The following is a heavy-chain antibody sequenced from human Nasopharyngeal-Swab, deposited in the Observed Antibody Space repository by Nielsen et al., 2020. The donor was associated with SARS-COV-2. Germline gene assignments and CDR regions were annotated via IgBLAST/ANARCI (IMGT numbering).Heavy chain of an antibody. CDR3: AHGSTEQLVPFDY. CDR1: GGTFSSYA. Sequence: KVSCKASGGTFSSYAISWVRQAPGQGLEWMGGIIPIFGTANYAQKFQGRVTITADESTSTAYMELSSLRSEDTAVYYCAHGSTEQLVPFDYWGQGTLVTVSS. J-gene: IGHJ4*02. D-gene: IGHD6-6*01. CDR2: IIPIFGTA. V-gene: IGHV1-69*01.